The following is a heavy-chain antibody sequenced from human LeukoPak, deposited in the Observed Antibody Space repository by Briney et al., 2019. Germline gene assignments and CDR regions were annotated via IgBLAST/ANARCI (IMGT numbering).Heavy chain of an antibody. J-gene: IGHJ4*02. V-gene: IGHV4-34*01. CDR2: INHSGST. Sequence: PSETLSLTGAVYAGSRSSYSWGWIRQPPGNEREWRGGINHSGSTNCNASLKSRVTISLDTSKNQCSLNLSSVTAADTAVYYCATGEVLASALFWRGGMFDFWGQGTLVTVSS. D-gene: IGHD3-16*01. CDR1: AGSRSSYS. CDR3: ATGEVLASALFWRGGMFDF.